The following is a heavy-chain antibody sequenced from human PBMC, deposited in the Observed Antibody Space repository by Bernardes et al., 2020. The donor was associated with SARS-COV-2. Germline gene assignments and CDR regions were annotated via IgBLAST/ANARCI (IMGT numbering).Heavy chain of an antibody. D-gene: IGHD2-15*01. CDR3: ARGGLGYCSGGSCYPGY. J-gene: IGHJ4*02. V-gene: IGHV1-69*13. CDR2: IIPIFGTA. CDR1: GGTFSSYA. Sequence: SVKVSCKASGGTFSSYAISWVRQAPGQGLEWMGGIIPIFGTATYAQKFQGRVTITADESTSTAYMELSSLRSEDTAVYYCARGGLGYCSGGSCYPGYWGQGTLVTVSS.